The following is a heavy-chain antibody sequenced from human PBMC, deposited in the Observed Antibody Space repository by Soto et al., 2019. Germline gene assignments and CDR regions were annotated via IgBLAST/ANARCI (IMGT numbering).Heavy chain of an antibody. J-gene: IGHJ3*02. V-gene: IGHV1-3*01. CDR2: INAGNGDT. CDR1: GYTVTNYA. Sequence: ASVKVSCKASGYTVTNYAIHWVRQAPGQRLEWMGWINAGNGDTKCSQKLQGRVTITRDTSASIIYMELSSLRSEDTALYYCASAPQWSDAFDIWGQGTLVT. CDR3: ASAPQWSDAFDI. D-gene: IGHD2-15*01.